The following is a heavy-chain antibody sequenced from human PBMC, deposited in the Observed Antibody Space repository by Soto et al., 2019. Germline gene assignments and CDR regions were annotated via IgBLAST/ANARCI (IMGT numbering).Heavy chain of an antibody. CDR3: AKDRRYSSGWGRFDY. D-gene: IGHD6-19*01. V-gene: IGHV3-23*01. Sequence: PGGSLRLSCAASGFTFSSYAMSWVRQAPGKGLEWVSAISGSGGSTYYADSVKGRFTISRDNSKNTLYLQMNSLRAEDTAVYYCAKDRRYSSGWGRFDYWGQGTLVTVSS. CDR2: ISGSGGST. J-gene: IGHJ4*02. CDR1: GFTFSSYA.